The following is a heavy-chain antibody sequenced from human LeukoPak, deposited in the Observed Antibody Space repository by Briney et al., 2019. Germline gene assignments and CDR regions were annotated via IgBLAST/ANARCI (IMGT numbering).Heavy chain of an antibody. CDR2: ISWNSGSI. V-gene: IGHV3-9*01. D-gene: IGHD5-24*01. CDR1: GFTFDDYA. J-gene: IGHJ4*02. Sequence: GRSLRLSCAASGFTFDDYAIHWVRQAPGKGLEWVSSISWNSGSIGYADSVKGRFTISRDNAKNSLYLQMNSLRAGDTAVYYCARTIEMATISYFDYWGQGTLVTVSS. CDR3: ARTIEMATISYFDY.